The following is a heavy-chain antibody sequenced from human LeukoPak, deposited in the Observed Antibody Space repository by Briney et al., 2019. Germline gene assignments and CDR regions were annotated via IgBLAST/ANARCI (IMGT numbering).Heavy chain of an antibody. V-gene: IGHV4-34*01. CDR2: INHSGST. J-gene: IGHJ5*02. CDR1: GGSFSGYY. Sequence: SETLSLTCAVYGGSFSGYYWSWIRQPPEKGLEWIGEINHSGSTNYNPSLKSRVTISVDTSKNQFSLKLSSVTAADTAVYYCAKEVYSSWSNWFDPWGQGTLVTVSS. D-gene: IGHD6-13*01. CDR3: AKEVYSSWSNWFDP.